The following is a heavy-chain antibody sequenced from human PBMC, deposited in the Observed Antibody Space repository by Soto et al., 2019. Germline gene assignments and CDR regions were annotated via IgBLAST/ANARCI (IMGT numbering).Heavy chain of an antibody. D-gene: IGHD3-16*01. J-gene: IGHJ6*02. Sequence: QVQLVQSGDEVRKPGSSVKVSCKASGYIFVNYGIAWVRQAPGQGLEWMGWISPHSGNTHYASKVQGRLTMTTDTPXSTAYMELGSLTSDDTAVYYCAMVNNYVTPTPQDVWGQGTPVTVSS. CDR2: ISPHSGNT. V-gene: IGHV1-18*01. CDR3: AMVNNYVTPTPQDV. CDR1: GYIFVNYG.